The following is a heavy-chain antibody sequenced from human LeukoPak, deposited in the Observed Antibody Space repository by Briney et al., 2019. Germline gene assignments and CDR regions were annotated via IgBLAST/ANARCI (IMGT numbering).Heavy chain of an antibody. D-gene: IGHD1-26*01. V-gene: IGHV1-69*05. J-gene: IGHJ4*02. CDR2: IIPIFGTA. Sequence: ASVKVSCKASGGTFSSYAISWVRQAPGQGLEWMGGIIPIFGTANYAQKFQGRVTITTDESTSTAYMELSSLRSEDTAVSYCASGTLYSGSSMSDYWGQGTLVTVSS. CDR1: GGTFSSYA. CDR3: ASGTLYSGSSMSDY.